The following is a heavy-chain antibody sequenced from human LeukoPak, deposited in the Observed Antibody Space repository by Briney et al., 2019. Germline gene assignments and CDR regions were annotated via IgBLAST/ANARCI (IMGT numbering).Heavy chain of an antibody. CDR1: GGSFSGYY. CDR2: INHSGST. J-gene: IGHJ6*03. Sequence: PSETLSLTCAVYGGSFSGYYWSWIHQPPGKGLEWIGEINHSGSTNYNPSLKSRVTISVDTSKNQFSLKLSSVTAADTAVYYCARGLSSSYAYYYYYYMDVWGKGTTVTVSS. CDR3: ARGLSSSYAYYYYYYMDV. D-gene: IGHD6-13*01. V-gene: IGHV4-34*01.